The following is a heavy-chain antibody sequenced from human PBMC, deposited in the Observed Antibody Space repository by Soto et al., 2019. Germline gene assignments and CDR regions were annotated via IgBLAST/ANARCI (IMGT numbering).Heavy chain of an antibody. CDR1: GGSISSSNYY. D-gene: IGHD3-3*01. Sequence: PSETLSLTCTVSGGSISSSNYYWAWIRQSPGKGLEWIGSVYYNGFTYYNPSLKSRVTISVDTSKSQFSLKLTSVTAADTAVYYCARMGDFWSGPGELDPWGQGTLVTVSS. CDR3: ARMGDFWSGPGELDP. V-gene: IGHV4-39*01. J-gene: IGHJ5*02. CDR2: VYYNGFT.